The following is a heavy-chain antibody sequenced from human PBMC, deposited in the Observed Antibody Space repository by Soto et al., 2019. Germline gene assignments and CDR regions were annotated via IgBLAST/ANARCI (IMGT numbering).Heavy chain of an antibody. CDR3: VKDISPMIPRAFDI. CDR2: INPEGINI. Sequence: VSLRLACEASGFTFSSSWMHWVRQTPGKGLVWVSGINPEGINIGHADSVKGRFSISRDNAKNTLYLQMNSLRAEDTAVYYRVKDISPMIPRAFDIWGQGTTVPVS. V-gene: IGHV3-74*01. J-gene: IGHJ3*02. CDR1: GFTFSSSW. D-gene: IGHD3-16*01.